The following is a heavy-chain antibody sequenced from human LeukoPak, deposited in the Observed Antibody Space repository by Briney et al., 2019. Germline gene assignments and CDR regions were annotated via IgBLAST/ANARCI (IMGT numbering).Heavy chain of an antibody. CDR1: GFTFSSYG. D-gene: IGHD3-3*01. V-gene: IGHV3-30*02. J-gene: IGHJ6*03. Sequence: GGSLRLSCAASGFTFSSYGMHWVRQAPGKGLEWVAFIRYDGSNKYYADSVKGRFTISRDNSKNTLYLQMNSLRAEDTAVYYCAKVSVRFDYYYYMDVWGKGTTVTVSS. CDR2: IRYDGSNK. CDR3: AKVSVRFDYYYYMDV.